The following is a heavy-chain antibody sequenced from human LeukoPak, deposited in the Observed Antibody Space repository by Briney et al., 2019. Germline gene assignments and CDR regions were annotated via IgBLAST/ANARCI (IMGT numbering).Heavy chain of an antibody. CDR3: ARTLVVVVAATH. CDR2: IKQDGTEK. D-gene: IGHD2-15*01. Sequence: GGSLRLSCAASGFTFSSYGMHWVRQAPGKGLEWVANIKQDGTEKYYVDSVKGRFTISRDNAKNSLYLQMNSLRAEDTAVYYCARTLVVVVAATHWGQGTLVTVSS. V-gene: IGHV3-7*01. CDR1: GFTFSSYG. J-gene: IGHJ4*02.